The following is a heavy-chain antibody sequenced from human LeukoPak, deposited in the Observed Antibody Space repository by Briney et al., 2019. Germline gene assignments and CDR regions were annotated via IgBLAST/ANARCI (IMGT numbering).Heavy chain of an antibody. CDR3: ARERMDTAIGGGDY. CDR1: GFTFSSYS. CDR2: ISSSSSYI. J-gene: IGHJ4*02. Sequence: GGSLRLSCAASGFTFSSYSMNWVRQAPGKGLEWVSSISSSSSYIYYADSVKGRFTTSRDNAKNSLYLQMNSLRAEDTAVYYCARERMDTAIGGGDYWGQGTLVTVSS. V-gene: IGHV3-21*01. D-gene: IGHD5-18*01.